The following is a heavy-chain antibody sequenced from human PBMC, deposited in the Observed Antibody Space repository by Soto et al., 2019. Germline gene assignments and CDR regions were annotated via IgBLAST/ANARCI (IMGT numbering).Heavy chain of an antibody. D-gene: IGHD2-15*01. J-gene: IGHJ4*02. CDR2: IYYSGST. V-gene: IGHV4-31*03. CDR1: GGSISSGGYY. Sequence: SETLSLTCTVSGGSISSGGYYWSWIRQHPGKGLEWIGYIYYSGSTYYNPSLKSRVTISVDTSKNQFSLKLSSVTAADTAVYYCARGSGGKGGYFDYWGQGTLVTVSS. CDR3: ARGSGGKGGYFDY.